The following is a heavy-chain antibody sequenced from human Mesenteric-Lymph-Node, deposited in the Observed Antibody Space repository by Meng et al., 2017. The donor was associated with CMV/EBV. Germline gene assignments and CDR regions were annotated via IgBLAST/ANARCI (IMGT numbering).Heavy chain of an antibody. V-gene: IGHV3-74*01. CDR3: ARGDLRYNWNDALDY. CDR1: GFTFSSDW. CDR2: IKSDGRST. Sequence: LSLTCAASGFTFSSDWMDWVRQAPGKGLVWVSRIKSDGRSTDYADSVKGRFTISRDNSKNTLYVQMNSLRPEDTAVYYCARGDLRYNWNDALDYWGQGTLVTVSS. J-gene: IGHJ4*02. D-gene: IGHD1-1*01.